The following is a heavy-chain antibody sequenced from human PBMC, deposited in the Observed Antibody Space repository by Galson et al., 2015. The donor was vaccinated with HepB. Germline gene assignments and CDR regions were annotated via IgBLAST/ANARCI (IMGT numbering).Heavy chain of an antibody. CDR3: AREAYCGGDCYSGWYFDL. CDR2: IVVGSGNT. D-gene: IGHD2-21*01. J-gene: IGHJ2*01. V-gene: IGHV1-58*02. CDR1: GFTFTSSA. Sequence: SVKVSCKASGFTFTSSAMQWVRQARGQRLEWIGWIVVGSGNTNYAQKFQERVTITRDMSTSTAYMELSSLRSEDTAVYYCAREAYCGGDCYSGWYFDLWGRGTLVTVSS.